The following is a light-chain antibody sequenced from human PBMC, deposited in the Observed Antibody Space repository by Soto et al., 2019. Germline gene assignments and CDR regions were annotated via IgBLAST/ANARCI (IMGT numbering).Light chain of an antibody. CDR3: SSFTGTTTLDV. J-gene: IGLJ1*01. Sequence: QSALTQPRSVSGSPGQSVTISCTGTSSDVGGYNYVSWYQQHPGKAPKLMIYDVNKRPSGVSNRFSGSKSGNTAFLTISGLQPEDEADYYCSSFTGTTTLDVFGTGTKLTVL. CDR1: SSDVGGYNY. CDR2: DVN. V-gene: IGLV2-11*01.